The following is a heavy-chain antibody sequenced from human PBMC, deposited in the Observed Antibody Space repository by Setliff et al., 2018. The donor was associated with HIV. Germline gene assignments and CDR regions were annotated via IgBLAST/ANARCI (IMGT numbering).Heavy chain of an antibody. CDR3: ARGTGSYGSDY. CDR2: IYTSGST. Sequence: PSETLSLTCSVSGASSTASVSDFYWSWIRQPPGKGLEWIGYIYTSGSTHYNPSLKSRVTISLDTSKMQFSLRLTSVTAADTAVYYCARGTGSYGSDYWGQGTPVTVSS. V-gene: IGHV4-4*09. D-gene: IGHD5-18*01. CDR1: GASSTASVSDFY. J-gene: IGHJ4*02.